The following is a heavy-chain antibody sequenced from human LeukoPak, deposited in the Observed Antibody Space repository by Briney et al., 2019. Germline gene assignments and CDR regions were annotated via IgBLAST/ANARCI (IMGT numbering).Heavy chain of an antibody. V-gene: IGHV4-31*03. J-gene: IGHJ4*02. CDR3: ASADIVATTAVGFFDY. Sequence: PSETLSLTCTVSGGSISSGGCYWSWIRQHPGKGLEWIGYIYYSGSTYYNPSLKSRVTISVDTSKNQFSLKLSSVTAADTAVYYCASADIVATTAVGFFDYWGQGTLVTVSS. CDR2: IYYSGST. D-gene: IGHD5-12*01. CDR1: GGSISSGGCY.